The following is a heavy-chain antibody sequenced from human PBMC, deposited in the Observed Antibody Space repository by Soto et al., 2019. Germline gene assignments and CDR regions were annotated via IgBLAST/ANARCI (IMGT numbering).Heavy chain of an antibody. CDR3: AKDEVVPAAMFYYGMDV. CDR1: GFTFSSYS. CDR2: ISYDGSNK. J-gene: IGHJ6*02. V-gene: IGHV3-30*18. D-gene: IGHD2-2*01. Sequence: QVQLVESGGGVVQPGRSLRLSCAASGFTFSSYSMHWVRQAPGKGLEWVAVISYDGSNKYYADSVKGRFTISRDNSKNTLYLQMNSLRAEDTAVYYCAKDEVVPAAMFYYGMDVWGQGTTVTVSS.